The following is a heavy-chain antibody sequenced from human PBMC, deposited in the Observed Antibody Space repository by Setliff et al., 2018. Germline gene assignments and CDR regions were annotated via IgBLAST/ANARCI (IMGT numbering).Heavy chain of an antibody. V-gene: IGHV4-4*07. D-gene: IGHD4-4*01. CDR1: GGSISSSY. CDR2: IFSKGST. CDR3: AGRDYSGGDS. J-gene: IGHJ5*01. Sequence: SETLSLTCTVFGGSISSSYWSWIRQPAGKAPEWIGHIFSKGSTNNNPSLKSRVTISADTSNNSFSLNLFSVTAADTAVYYCAGRDYSGGDSWGHGTLVTVSS.